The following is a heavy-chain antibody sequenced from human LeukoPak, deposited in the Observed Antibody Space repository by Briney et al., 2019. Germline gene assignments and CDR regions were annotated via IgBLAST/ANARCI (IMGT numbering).Heavy chain of an antibody. Sequence: PGGSLRLSCAASGFTFSNYGMHWVRQAPGKGLEWVAVISLDGSNKHYADSVKGRFTISRDNSKNTLYLQMNSLRAEDTAAYYCAKVWVRGVINYWGQGTPVTVSS. D-gene: IGHD3-10*01. V-gene: IGHV3-30*18. CDR3: AKVWVRGVINY. J-gene: IGHJ4*02. CDR1: GFTFSNYG. CDR2: ISLDGSNK.